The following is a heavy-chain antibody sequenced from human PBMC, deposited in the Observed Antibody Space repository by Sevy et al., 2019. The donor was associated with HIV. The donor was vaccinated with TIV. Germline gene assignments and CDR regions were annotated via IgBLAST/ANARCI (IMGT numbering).Heavy chain of an antibody. CDR2: ISYDGSNK. D-gene: IGHD3-16*01. Sequence: GGSLRLSCAASGFTFSSYAMHWVRQAPGKGLEWVAVISYDGSNKYYADSVKGRFTISRDNSKNTLYLQMNSLRADDTAVYYCARDGVMGSYWGQGTLVTVSS. CDR1: GFTFSSYA. J-gene: IGHJ4*02. CDR3: ARDGVMGSY. V-gene: IGHV3-30-3*01.